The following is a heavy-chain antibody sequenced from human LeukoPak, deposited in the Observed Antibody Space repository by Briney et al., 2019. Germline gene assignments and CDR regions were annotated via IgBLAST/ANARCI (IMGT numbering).Heavy chain of an antibody. CDR2: ISYEGGTK. D-gene: IGHD2-2*01. CDR1: GFTFSSYG. J-gene: IGHJ4*02. CDR3: ASDFSAAMSYFDY. Sequence: GGSLRLSCAASGFTFSSYGMHWVRQAPGKGLERVAVISYEGGTKYYADSVTGRFTISRDNSKNTLYLQMNSLRAEDTAVYYCASDFSAAMSYFDYWGQGTLVTVSS. V-gene: IGHV3-30*03.